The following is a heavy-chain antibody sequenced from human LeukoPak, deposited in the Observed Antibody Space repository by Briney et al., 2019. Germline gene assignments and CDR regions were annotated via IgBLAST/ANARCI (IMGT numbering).Heavy chain of an antibody. J-gene: IGHJ5*02. Sequence: GGSLRLSCAASGFTFSSYAMHWVRQAPGKGLEWVAVISYDGSNKYYADSVKGRFTISRDNSKNTLYLQMNSLRAEDTAVYYCARTTDGITMVRGVIINWFDPWGQGTLVTVSS. D-gene: IGHD3-10*01. V-gene: IGHV3-30*04. CDR3: ARTTDGITMVRGVIINWFDP. CDR2: ISYDGSNK. CDR1: GFTFSSYA.